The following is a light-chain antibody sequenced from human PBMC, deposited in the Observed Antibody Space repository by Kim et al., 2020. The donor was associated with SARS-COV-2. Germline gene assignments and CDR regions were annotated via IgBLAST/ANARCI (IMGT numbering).Light chain of an antibody. CDR2: AND. CDR1: SSHIALYL. J-gene: IGLJ3*02. CDR3: ATWDDNLNGL. Sequence: RVTFSCSGGSSHIALYLLYWYPHLPGPAPTLLIYANDQRPSGVPDRFSGSESGTSASLALSGLRSEDEGDYYCATWDDNLNGLFGGGTQLTVL. V-gene: IGLV1-47*01.